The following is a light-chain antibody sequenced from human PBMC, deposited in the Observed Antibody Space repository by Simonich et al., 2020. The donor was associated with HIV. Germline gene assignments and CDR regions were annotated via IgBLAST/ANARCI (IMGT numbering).Light chain of an antibody. J-gene: IGLJ3*02. CDR1: SSDIGFYNY. CDR3: SSYTSSSTWV. Sequence: QSALTQPASVSGSPGQSITISCTGTSSDIGFYNYVSWYQQDPGTAPKLMISYVSKRPSGVPNRFSGSKSGNTASLTISGLQTEDEADYYCSSYTSSSTWVFGGRTKLTVL. CDR2: YVS. V-gene: IGLV2-14*01.